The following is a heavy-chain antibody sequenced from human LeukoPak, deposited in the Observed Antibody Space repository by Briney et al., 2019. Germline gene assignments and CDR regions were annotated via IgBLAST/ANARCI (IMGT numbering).Heavy chain of an antibody. J-gene: IGHJ4*02. CDR3: ARVADTHIFDY. V-gene: IGHV3-53*01. CDR2: IYRGATT. Sequence: GGSLRLSCAASGFTFNKYAMTWVRQAPGKGLEWVSVIYRGATTDYADSVKGRFTISRDNSKNTLYLQMNSLRAEDTALYYCARVADTHIFDYWGQGTLVTVSS. D-gene: IGHD2-21*01. CDR1: GFTFNKYA.